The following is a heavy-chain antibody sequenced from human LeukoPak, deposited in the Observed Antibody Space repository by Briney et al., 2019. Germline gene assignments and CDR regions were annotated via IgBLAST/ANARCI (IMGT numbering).Heavy chain of an antibody. V-gene: IGHV4-59*08. CDR2: IYYSGST. CDR1: GGSINTYY. J-gene: IGHJ3*02. CDR3: ARRNDFGI. Sequence: PSETLSLTCTVSGGSINTYYWSWIRQPPGKGLEWIGYIYYSGSTNYNPSLKSRVTISVDTSKNQFSLKLNSVTAADTAVYYCARRNDFGIWGQGTMVTVSS.